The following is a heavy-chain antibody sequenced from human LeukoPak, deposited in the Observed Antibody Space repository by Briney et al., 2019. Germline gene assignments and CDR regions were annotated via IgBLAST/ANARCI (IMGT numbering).Heavy chain of an antibody. D-gene: IGHD1-26*01. CDR1: GGSISSGPYY. CDR3: ARRVGGLLPDRFDY. V-gene: IGHV4-39*01. CDR2: IYYSGRT. Sequence: SETLPLTCTVSGGSISSGPYYWAWLRPPPGKGLEWIGTIYYSGRTYYNPSLKSRVTISVDTSKSLFSLNLNSVTAADTAVYYCARRVGGLLPDRFDYWGQGTLVTVSS. J-gene: IGHJ4*02.